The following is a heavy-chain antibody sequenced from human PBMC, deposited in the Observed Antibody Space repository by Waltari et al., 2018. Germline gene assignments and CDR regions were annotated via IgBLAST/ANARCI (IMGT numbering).Heavy chain of an antibody. CDR1: EFIFSDYA. Sequence: ELQVLESGGGLMQPGDSLRISCAASEFIFSDYAMSWVRQAPGGARRWVSSISRTGGNTRYADSVKGRFTVSRDNSKNVVCLQMNSLRDEDTALYFCAKGKSSSGWYGGYDQWGQGTLVSVSS. CDR3: AKGKSSSGWYGGYDQ. CDR2: ISRTGGNT. V-gene: IGHV3-23*01. J-gene: IGHJ4*02. D-gene: IGHD6-19*01.